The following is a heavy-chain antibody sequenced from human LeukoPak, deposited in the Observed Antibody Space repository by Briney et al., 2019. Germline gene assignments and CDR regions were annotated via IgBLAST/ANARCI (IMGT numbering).Heavy chain of an antibody. CDR2: IYPDDSDT. CDR3: ARQGARIAARFY. D-gene: IGHD6-25*01. V-gene: IGHV5-51*01. CDR1: GYSVTNNW. J-gene: IGHJ4*02. Sequence: GESLKISCKGSGYSVTNNWIGWVRQMPGRGLEWMGIIYPDDSDTRYSPSFQGQVTISADKSINTAYLQWSSLKASDTAMYYCARQGARIAARFYWGQGTLVTVSS.